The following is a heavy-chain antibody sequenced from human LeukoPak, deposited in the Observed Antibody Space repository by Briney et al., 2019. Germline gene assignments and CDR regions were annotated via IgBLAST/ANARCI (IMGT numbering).Heavy chain of an antibody. CDR3: ARAMEGYDSSGYLGH. J-gene: IGHJ4*02. CDR2: IYYSGST. D-gene: IGHD3-22*01. Sequence: SETLSLTCTVSGGSISSSSYYWGWIRQPPGTGLEWIGSIYYSGSTYYNPSLKSRVTISVDTSKNQFSLKLSSVTAADTAVYYCARAMEGYDSSGYLGHWGQGTLVTVSS. V-gene: IGHV4-39*07. CDR1: GGSISSSSYY.